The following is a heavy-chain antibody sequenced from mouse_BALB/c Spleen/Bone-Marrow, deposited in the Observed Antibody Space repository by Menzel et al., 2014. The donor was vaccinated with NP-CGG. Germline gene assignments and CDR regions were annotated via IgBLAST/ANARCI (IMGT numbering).Heavy chain of an antibody. CDR1: GFNIKDTY. CDR3: ATYYRYDRRFAY. V-gene: IGHV14-3*02. Sequence: EVQLQQSGAELVKPGASVKLSCTASGFNIKDTYMHWVKQRPEQGLEWIGRIDLANGNTKYDPKFQGKATITADTSSNTAYLQLSSLTSEDTAVYYCATYYRYDRRFAYWGQGTLVTVSA. CDR2: IDLANGNT. D-gene: IGHD2-14*01. J-gene: IGHJ3*01.